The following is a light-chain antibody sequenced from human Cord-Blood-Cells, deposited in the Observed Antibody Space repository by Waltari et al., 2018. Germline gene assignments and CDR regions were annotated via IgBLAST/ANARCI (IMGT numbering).Light chain of an antibody. V-gene: IGLV2-23*01. Sequence: QSALTQPASVSGSPGQSITIPCTGTSSDVGSYNLFSWYQQHPGKAPKLMIYEGSKRPSWVSNRFSGSKSGNTASLTISGLQAEDEADYYCCSYAGSSTWVFGGGTKLTVL. J-gene: IGLJ3*02. CDR3: CSYAGSSTWV. CDR2: EGS. CDR1: SSDVGSYNL.